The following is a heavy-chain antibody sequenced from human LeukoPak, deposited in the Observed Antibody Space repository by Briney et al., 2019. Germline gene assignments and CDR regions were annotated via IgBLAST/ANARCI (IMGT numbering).Heavy chain of an antibody. D-gene: IGHD6-13*01. CDR3: AVKIAAAGFY. V-gene: IGHV4-31*03. CDR2: VPYSGST. CDR1: GGSISSGGYY. J-gene: IGHJ4*02. Sequence: PSETLSLTCSVSGGSISSGGYYWSWIRQHPGKGLEWIGYVPYSGSTFYNPSLKSRVTISLDTAKNQFSLGLTSVTAADTAVYYCAVKIAAAGFYWGQGTLVTVSS.